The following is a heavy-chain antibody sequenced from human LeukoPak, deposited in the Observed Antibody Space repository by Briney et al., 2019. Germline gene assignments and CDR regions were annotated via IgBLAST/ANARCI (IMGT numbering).Heavy chain of an antibody. V-gene: IGHV4-59*01. J-gene: IGHJ6*03. CDR2: IYYSGST. CDR1: GGSISSYY. CDR3: ARDPWSYYYMDV. Sequence: KPSETLSLTCTVSGGSISSYYWSWIRQPPGKGLEWIGYIYYSGSTNYNPSLKSRVTISVDTSKNQFSLKLSSVTAADTAVYYRARDPWSYYYMDVWGKGTTVTVSS. D-gene: IGHD2-8*01.